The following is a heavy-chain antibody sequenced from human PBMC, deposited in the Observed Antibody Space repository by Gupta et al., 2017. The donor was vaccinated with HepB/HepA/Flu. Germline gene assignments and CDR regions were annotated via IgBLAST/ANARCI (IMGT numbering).Heavy chain of an antibody. CDR1: GYRFTSYW. CDR3: ARAYYDYVWGSYRYEYFQH. CDR2: IYPGDSDT. Sequence: EVQLVQSGAEVKKPGESLKNSCKGLGYRFTSYWIGWVRQIPGKGLEWMGIIYPGDSDTRYSPSFQGQVTISADKSISTAYLQWSSLKASDTAMYYCARAYYDYVWGSYRYEYFQHWGQGTLVTVSS. J-gene: IGHJ1*01. V-gene: IGHV5-51*01. D-gene: IGHD3-16*02.